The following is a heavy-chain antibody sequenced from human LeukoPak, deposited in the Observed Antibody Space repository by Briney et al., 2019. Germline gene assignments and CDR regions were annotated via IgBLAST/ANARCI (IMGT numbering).Heavy chain of an antibody. J-gene: IGHJ4*02. Sequence: SETLSLTCTVSGGSISSSSYYWGWIRQPPGKGLEWIGTIFYSGSTYYNPSLKSRVTISVDTSKNQFSLNLSSLTAADTAVYYCARLIAAAGPGNYWGQGTLVTVSS. CDR1: GGSISSSSYY. CDR2: IFYSGST. CDR3: ARLIAAAGPGNY. D-gene: IGHD6-13*01. V-gene: IGHV4-39*01.